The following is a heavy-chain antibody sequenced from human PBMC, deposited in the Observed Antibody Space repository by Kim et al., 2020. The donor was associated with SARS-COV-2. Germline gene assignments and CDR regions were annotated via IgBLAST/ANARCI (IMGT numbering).Heavy chain of an antibody. CDR1: GGSISGYF. CDR2: IFYSGTT. D-gene: IGHD3-10*01. J-gene: IGHJ4*02. CDR3: ARERYGWFGEPYGIAFDN. Sequence: SETLSLTCSVSGGSISGYFWSWIRQPPGKGLEWIGYIFYSGTTNYNPSLKSRVTISVDTSKNQFSLKVRSVTAADTAVYYCARERYGWFGEPYGIAFDNWGQGILVTVSS. V-gene: IGHV4-59*01.